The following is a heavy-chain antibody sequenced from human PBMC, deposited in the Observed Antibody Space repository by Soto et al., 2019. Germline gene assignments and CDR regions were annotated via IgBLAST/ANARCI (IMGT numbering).Heavy chain of an antibody. V-gene: IGHV3-13*01. CDR2: IGTAGDT. CDR1: GFTFSSCD. D-gene: IGHD6-19*01. CDR3: ARALGGYSSGWYRGYYYYYGMDV. Sequence: PGGSLRLSCAASGFTFSSCDMHWVRQATGKGLEWVSAIGTAGDTYYPGSVKGRFTISRENAKNSLYLQMNSLRAGDTAVYYCARALGGYSSGWYRGYYYYYGMDVWGQGTTVTVSS. J-gene: IGHJ6*02.